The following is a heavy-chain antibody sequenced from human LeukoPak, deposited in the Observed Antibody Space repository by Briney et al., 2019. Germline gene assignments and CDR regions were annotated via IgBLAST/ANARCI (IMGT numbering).Heavy chain of an antibody. CDR1: GFTFSSYW. CDR2: IKSDGSST. D-gene: IGHD1-1*01. CDR3: ARAYNSHFDY. J-gene: IGHJ4*02. V-gene: IGHV3-74*01. Sequence: GGSLRFSCAASGFTFSSYWMHWVRQAPGKGLVCVSRIKSDGSSTSYADSVKGRFTISRDDAKNTLYLQMNSLRAEDTAVYYCARAYNSHFDYWGQGALVTVSS.